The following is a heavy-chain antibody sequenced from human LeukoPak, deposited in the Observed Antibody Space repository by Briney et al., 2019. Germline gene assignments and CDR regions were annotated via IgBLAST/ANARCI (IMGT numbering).Heavy chain of an antibody. CDR3: ARGTGFGELSDY. J-gene: IGHJ4*02. CDR2: INSDGSST. CDR1: GFTHSSYC. D-gene: IGHD3-10*01. V-gene: IGHV3-74*01. Sequence: GGSLRLSCAASGFTHSSYCMHWVRQAPGKGLVWVSRINSDGSSTSYADSVKGRFTISRDNAKNTLYLQMNSLRAEDTAVYYCARGTGFGELSDYWGQGTLVTVSS.